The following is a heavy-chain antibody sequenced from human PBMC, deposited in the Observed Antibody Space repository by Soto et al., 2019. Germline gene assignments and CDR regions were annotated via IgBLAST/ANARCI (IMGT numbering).Heavy chain of an antibody. CDR2: IWYDGSNK. V-gene: IGHV3-33*01. CDR1: ISCG. J-gene: IGHJ4*02. CDR3: ARWGSGYDFAF. Sequence: ISCGMHRVSKAQGKGLEWVAVIWYDGSNKYYADSVKGRFTISRDNSKNTLYLQMNSLRAEDTAVYYCARWGSGYDFAFWGQGTLVTVS. D-gene: IGHD5-12*01.